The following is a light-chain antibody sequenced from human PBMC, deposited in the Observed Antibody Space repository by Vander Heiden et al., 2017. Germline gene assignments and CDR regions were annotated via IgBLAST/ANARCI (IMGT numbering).Light chain of an antibody. J-gene: IGLJ3*02. CDR2: KAS. V-gene: IGLV3-27*01. CDR1: VLAKKY. CDR3: YSAADNNLRV. Sequence: SSVSVSPGQTARITCSGDVLAKKYARWFQQKPGQAPVLVIYKASERPPGIPERFSGSSSGTTVTLTISGAQVEEEADYYCYSAADNNLRVFGGGTKLTVL.